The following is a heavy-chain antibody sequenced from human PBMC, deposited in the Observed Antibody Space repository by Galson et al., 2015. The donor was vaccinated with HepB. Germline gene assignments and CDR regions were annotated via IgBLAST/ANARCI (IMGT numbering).Heavy chain of an antibody. J-gene: IGHJ4*02. CDR3: ARGPKVWFGHRFDY. CDR1: GGSFSGYY. CDR2: INHSGST. Sequence: SETLSLTCAVYGGSFSGYYWSWIRQPPGKGLEWIGEINHSGSTNYNPSLKSRVTISVDTSKNQFSLKLSSVTAADTAVYYCARGPKVWFGHRFDYWGQGTLVTVSS. V-gene: IGHV4-34*01. D-gene: IGHD3-10*01.